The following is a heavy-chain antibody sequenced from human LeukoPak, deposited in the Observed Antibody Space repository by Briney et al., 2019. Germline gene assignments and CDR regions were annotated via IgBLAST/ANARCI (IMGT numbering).Heavy chain of an antibody. Sequence: GGSLRLSCAASAFTFSSNVMSWVRQAPGKGLEWVSSISGSGGSAYYADSVKGRFTISRDNSKNTLFLQMNSLRAEDTAVYYCAKYDERELLGLFDYWGQGTLVTVSS. CDR1: AFTFSSNV. D-gene: IGHD1-26*01. J-gene: IGHJ4*02. CDR3: AKYDERELLGLFDY. CDR2: ISGSGGSA. V-gene: IGHV3-23*01.